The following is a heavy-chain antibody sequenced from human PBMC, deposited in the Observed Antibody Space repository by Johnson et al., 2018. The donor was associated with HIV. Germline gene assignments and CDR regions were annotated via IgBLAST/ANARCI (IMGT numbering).Heavy chain of an antibody. CDR1: GFTFSRYA. CDR2: ISYDGSNK. V-gene: IGHV3-30-3*01. Sequence: QVQLVESGGGVVQPGRSLRLSCAASGFTFSRYAMHWVRRAPGKGLEWMAIISYDGSNKYYADSVKGRFTISRDNSNNTLYLQMNSLRHDDTAVYYCARGGWLVYCSSTSCAKDAFDIWGQGTMVTVSS. J-gene: IGHJ3*02. CDR3: ARGGWLVYCSSTSCAKDAFDI. D-gene: IGHD2-2*01.